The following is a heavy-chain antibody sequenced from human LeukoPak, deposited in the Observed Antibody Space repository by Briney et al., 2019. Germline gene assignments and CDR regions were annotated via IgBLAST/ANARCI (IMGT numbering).Heavy chain of an antibody. V-gene: IGHV3-23*01. J-gene: IGHJ6*04. Sequence: PGGSLRLSCAASGFTFSSYGMSWVRQAPGKGLEWVSAISGSGGSTYYADSVKGRFTISRDNAKNSLFLQMNSLRGEDTAVYYCARDGTPIYRNGWVYMDVWGKGTTVTISS. CDR3: ARDGTPIYRNGWVYMDV. D-gene: IGHD3-16*02. CDR2: ISGSGGST. CDR1: GFTFSSYG.